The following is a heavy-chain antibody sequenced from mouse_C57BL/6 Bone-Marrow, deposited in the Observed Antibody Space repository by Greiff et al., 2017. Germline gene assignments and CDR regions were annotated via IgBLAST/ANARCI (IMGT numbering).Heavy chain of an antibody. CDR2: IDPENGDT. CDR1: GFNIKDDY. Sequence: EVQLQQSGAELVRPGASVKLSCTASGFNIKDDYMHWVKQRPEQGLEWIGWIDPENGDTEYASKFQGKATITADTSSNTAYLHLSSLTSEDTDVEYCTTGIDYDYDEGDYWGQGTTLTVSS. V-gene: IGHV14-4*01. D-gene: IGHD2-4*01. J-gene: IGHJ2*01. CDR3: TTGIDYDYDEGDY.